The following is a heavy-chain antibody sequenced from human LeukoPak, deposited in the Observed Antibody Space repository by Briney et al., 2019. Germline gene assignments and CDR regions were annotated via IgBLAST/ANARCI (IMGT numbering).Heavy chain of an antibody. Sequence: PGRSFILSCAASGFTFSSCAMRWVGQAPGRGLGWGAVISYDGSNKYYADSVKGRFTISRDNSKNTLYLQMNSLRAEDTAVYYCARDQGRTGATLGYWGQGTLVTVSS. CDR2: ISYDGSNK. V-gene: IGHV3-30-3*01. CDR1: GFTFSSCA. CDR3: ARDQGRTGATLGY. D-gene: IGHD1-7*01. J-gene: IGHJ4*02.